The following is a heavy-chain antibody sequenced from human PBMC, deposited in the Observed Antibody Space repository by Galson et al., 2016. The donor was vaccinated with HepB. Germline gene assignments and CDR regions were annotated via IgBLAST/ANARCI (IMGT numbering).Heavy chain of an antibody. V-gene: IGHV4-59*13. Sequence: SETLSLTCTVSGASISSYYWSWIRQTPGKGLECIGDFYYSGAANYNPSLKSRVTMSVDTSKNQFSLRLSSVTAADTAVYYCARDWGNPENYYGMNVWGQGTTVTVSS. CDR3: ARDWGNPENYYGMNV. CDR2: FYYSGAA. J-gene: IGHJ6*02. CDR1: GASISSYY. D-gene: IGHD4-23*01.